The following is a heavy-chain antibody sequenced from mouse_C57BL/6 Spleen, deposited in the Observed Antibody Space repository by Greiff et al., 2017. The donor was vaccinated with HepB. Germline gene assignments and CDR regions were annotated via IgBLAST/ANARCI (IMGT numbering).Heavy chain of an antibody. CDR1: GFTFSDYG. Sequence: EVQLVESGGGLVKPGGSLKLSCAASGFTFSDYGMHWVRQAPEKGLEWVAYISSGSSTIYYADTVKGRFTISRDNAKNTLFLQMTSLRSEDTAMYYCAKGNYGYDEDAMDYWGQGTSVTVSS. CDR3: AKGNYGYDEDAMDY. V-gene: IGHV5-17*01. CDR2: ISSGSSTI. J-gene: IGHJ4*01. D-gene: IGHD2-2*01.